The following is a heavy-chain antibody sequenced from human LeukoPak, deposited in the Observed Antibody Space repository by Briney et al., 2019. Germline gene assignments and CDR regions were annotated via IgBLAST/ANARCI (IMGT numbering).Heavy chain of an antibody. V-gene: IGHV3-21*01. J-gene: IGHJ6*03. CDR3: ARDSPHYDVLTGDMDV. CDR2: ISSSSSYI. CDR1: GFTFSSYS. D-gene: IGHD3-9*01. Sequence: GGSLRLSCAASGFTFSSYSMNWVRQAPGKGLEWVSSISSSSSYIYYADSVKGRFTISRDNAKKLLYLQMNGLRAEDTAVYFCARDSPHYDVLTGDMDVWGKGTMVTISS.